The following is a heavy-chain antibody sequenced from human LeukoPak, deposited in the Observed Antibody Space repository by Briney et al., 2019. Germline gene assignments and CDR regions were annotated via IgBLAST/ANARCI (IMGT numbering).Heavy chain of an antibody. CDR2: IYTSGST. CDR3: AREERLYSSSWYPRPYYYYMDV. CDR1: GGSMSSYY. V-gene: IGHV4-4*07. J-gene: IGHJ6*03. Sequence: SETLSLTCSVSGGSMSSYYWSWIRQPAGEGLEWFGRIYTSGSTNYNPSLKSRVTMSVDTSKNQFSLKLTPVTAADTAVYYCAREERLYSSSWYPRPYYYYMDVWGKGTTVTVSS. D-gene: IGHD6-13*01.